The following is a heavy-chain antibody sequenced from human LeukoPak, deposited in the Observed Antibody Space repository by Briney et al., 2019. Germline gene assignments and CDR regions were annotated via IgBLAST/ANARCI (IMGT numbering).Heavy chain of an antibody. Sequence: ASVKVSCKASGYTFTSYDINWVRQATGQGLEWMGWMNPNSGNTGYAQKFQGRVTMTRNTSISTACMELSSLRSEDTAVYYCARGPYDFWSGYFYYYYMDVWGKGTTVTVSS. CDR2: MNPNSGNT. CDR1: GYTFTSYD. V-gene: IGHV1-8*01. CDR3: ARGPYDFWSGYFYYYYMDV. J-gene: IGHJ6*03. D-gene: IGHD3-3*01.